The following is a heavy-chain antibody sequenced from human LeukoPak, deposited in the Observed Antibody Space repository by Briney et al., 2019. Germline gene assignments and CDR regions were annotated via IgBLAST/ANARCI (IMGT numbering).Heavy chain of an antibody. V-gene: IGHV3-74*01. CDR2: INSDGSST. CDR3: ARGPVITFGY. D-gene: IGHD3-16*01. J-gene: IGHJ4*02. CDR1: GFTFSSYC. Sequence: EGSLRLSCAASGFTFSSYCMHWVRHAPGKGLVWVSRINSDGSSTSYADSVKGRFTISRDNSKNTLYLQMNSLRAEDTAVYYCARGPVITFGYWGQGTLVTVSS.